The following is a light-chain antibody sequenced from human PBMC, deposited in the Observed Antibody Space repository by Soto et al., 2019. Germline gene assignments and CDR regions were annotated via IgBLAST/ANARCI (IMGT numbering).Light chain of an antibody. V-gene: IGKV3-20*01. CDR3: QQYGSSPRT. CDR2: GAS. Sequence: IVLTQSPATLSLSPWERATLSCRASQSVSSYLAWYQQKPGQAPRLLIYGASSRTTGIPDRFSGSGSGTDFTLTITRLEPEDFAVYYCQQYGSSPRTFGQGTRLEIK. J-gene: IGKJ5*01. CDR1: QSVSSY.